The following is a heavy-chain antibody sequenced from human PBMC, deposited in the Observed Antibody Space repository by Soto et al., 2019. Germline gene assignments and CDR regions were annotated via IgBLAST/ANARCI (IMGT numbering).Heavy chain of an antibody. V-gene: IGHV3-9*01. Sequence: GGSLRLSCAASGFAFSSYSMNWVRQAPGKGLEWVSGISWNSGSIGYADSVKGRFTISRDNAKNSLYLQMNSLRAEDTALYYCAKGVEGPYCSGGSCYSDNWFDPWGQGTLVTVSS. CDR2: ISWNSGSI. J-gene: IGHJ5*02. CDR1: GFAFSSYS. D-gene: IGHD2-15*01. CDR3: AKGVEGPYCSGGSCYSDNWFDP.